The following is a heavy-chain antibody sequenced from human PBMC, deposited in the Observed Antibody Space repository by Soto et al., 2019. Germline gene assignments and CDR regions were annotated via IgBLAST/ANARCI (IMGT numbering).Heavy chain of an antibody. J-gene: IGHJ4*02. V-gene: IGHV3-48*02. Sequence: GGSLRLSCAASGFTFSSYSMNWVRQAPGKGLEWVSYISSSSSTIYYADSVKGRFTIARDNAKNSLYLQMYSLRDEDTAVYYCARETTTLTYYYDSSDYYPVDYWGQGTLVTVSS. CDR3: ARETTTLTYYYDSSDYYPVDY. CDR1: GFTFSSYS. D-gene: IGHD3-22*01. CDR2: ISSSSSTI.